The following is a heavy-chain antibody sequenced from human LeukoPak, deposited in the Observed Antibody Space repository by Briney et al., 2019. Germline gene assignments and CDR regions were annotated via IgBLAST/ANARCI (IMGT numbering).Heavy chain of an antibody. V-gene: IGHV3-23*01. CDR3: AKVPMGYDLGRSYMDV. CDR2: ISGGGTT. Sequence: PGGSLRLSCAASGFTFSSYAMSWVREAPGKGLEWVSTISGGGTTYYADSVKGRFTISRDNSKNTLYLQMNSLRAEDTAVYYCAKVPMGYDLGRSYMDVWGKGTTVTVSS. CDR1: GFTFSSYA. D-gene: IGHD2-8*01. J-gene: IGHJ6*03.